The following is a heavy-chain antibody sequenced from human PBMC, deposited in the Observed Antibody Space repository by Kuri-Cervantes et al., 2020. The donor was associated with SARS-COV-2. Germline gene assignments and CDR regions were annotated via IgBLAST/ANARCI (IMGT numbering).Heavy chain of an antibody. CDR3: ARGMAEVSYYFDY. V-gene: IGHV4-30-2*01. D-gene: IGHD5-24*01. CDR1: GGSISSGGYY. Sequence: SETLSLTCTVSGGSISSGGYYWSWIRQPPGKGLEWIGYIYHSGTTYYNPSLKSRVTISVDRSKNQLSLNVSSVTAADTAVYYCARGMAEVSYYFDYWGQGTLVTVSS. J-gene: IGHJ4*02. CDR2: IYHSGTT.